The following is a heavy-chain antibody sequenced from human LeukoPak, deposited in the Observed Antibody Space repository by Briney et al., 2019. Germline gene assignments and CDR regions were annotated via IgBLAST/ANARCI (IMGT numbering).Heavy chain of an antibody. V-gene: IGHV1-8*03. J-gene: IGHJ3*02. CDR3: ARGAGYSYGLDAFDI. CDR2: MNPNSGNT. CDR1: GYTFASYD. Sequence: ASVKVSCKASGYTFASYDINWVRQATGQGLEWMGWMNPNSGNTGYAQKFQGRVTITRNTSISTAYMELSSLRSEDTAVYYCARGAGYSYGLDAFDIWGQGTMVTVSS. D-gene: IGHD5-18*01.